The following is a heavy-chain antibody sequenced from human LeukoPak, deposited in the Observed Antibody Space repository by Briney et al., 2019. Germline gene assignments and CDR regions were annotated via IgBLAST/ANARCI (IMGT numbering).Heavy chain of an antibody. V-gene: IGHV4-39*07. CDR2: MFYSGST. Sequence: PSETLSLTYTVSGDSISSSYYYWGWIRQPPGRGLEWIGSMFYSGSTYYNPSLKSRVTISVDTSKNQFSLKLSSVTAADTAVYYCAKGYCSGSTCYDDRGAFDYWGQGTLVTVSS. J-gene: IGHJ4*02. D-gene: IGHD2-15*01. CDR1: GDSISSSYYY. CDR3: AKGYCSGSTCYDDRGAFDY.